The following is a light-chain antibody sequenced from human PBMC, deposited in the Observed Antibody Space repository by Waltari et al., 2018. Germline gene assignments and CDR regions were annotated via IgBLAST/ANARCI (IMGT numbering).Light chain of an antibody. CDR3: QQYYSTLALT. CDR1: QGISNS. V-gene: IGKV1-NL1*01. Sequence: DIQMTQSPSSLSASVGDKVSITCLASQGISNSLAWYQQKPGKAPKLLLYAASRLESGVPPRFSGSGSGADYTLTISSLQPEDFATYYCQQYYSTLALTFGGGTKVEIK. J-gene: IGKJ4*01. CDR2: AAS.